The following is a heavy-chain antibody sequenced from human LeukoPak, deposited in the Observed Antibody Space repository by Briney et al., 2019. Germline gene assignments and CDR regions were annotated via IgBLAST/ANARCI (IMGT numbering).Heavy chain of an antibody. J-gene: IGHJ6*02. V-gene: IGHV4-59*01. D-gene: IGHD2-21*02. CDR3: ARSGDYYYYYYGMDV. Sequence: SETLSLTCTVSGGSISSYYWSWIRQPPGKGLEWIGFIFYSGSTNYNPSLKSRVTISVDTSKNQFSLKLTSVTAADTAMYYCARSGDYYYYYYGMDVWGQGTTVTVSS. CDR2: IFYSGST. CDR1: GGSISSYY.